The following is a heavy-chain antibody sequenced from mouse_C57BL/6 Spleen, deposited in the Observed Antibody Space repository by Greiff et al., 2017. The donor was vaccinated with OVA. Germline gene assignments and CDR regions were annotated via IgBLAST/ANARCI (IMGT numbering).Heavy chain of an antibody. CDR3: ARQDYGNYVFAY. Sequence: EVNVVESGGGLVKPGGSLKLSCAASGFTFSDYGMHWVRQAPEKGLEWVAYISSGSSTIYYADTVKGRFTISRDNAKNTLFLQMTSLRSEDTATYYCARQDYGNYVFAYWGQGTLVTVSA. CDR2: ISSGSSTI. CDR1: GFTFSDYG. J-gene: IGHJ3*01. D-gene: IGHD2-1*01. V-gene: IGHV5-17*01.